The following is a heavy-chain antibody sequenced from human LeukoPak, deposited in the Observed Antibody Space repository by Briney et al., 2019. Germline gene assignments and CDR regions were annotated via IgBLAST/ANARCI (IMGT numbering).Heavy chain of an antibody. CDR1: GGSISSGSYF. CDR2: IYTSRST. V-gene: IGHV4-61*02. D-gene: IGHD2-2*01. Sequence: PSQTLTLTCTVSGGSISSGSYFWSWIRQPAGKVLLWIGRIYTSRSTYHHPSLKSRVTISVHTSTNLFSIKLSSVTAADTAVYYCARVSSTSRHWFDPWGQGTLVTVSS. J-gene: IGHJ5*02. CDR3: ARVSSTSRHWFDP.